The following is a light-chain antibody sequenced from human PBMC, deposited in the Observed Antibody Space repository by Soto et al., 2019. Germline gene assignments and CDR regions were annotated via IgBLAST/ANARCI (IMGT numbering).Light chain of an antibody. Sequence: QSVLTQPPSVSAAPRQKVTISCSGSSSNIGNNYVSWYQHLPGTAPRLLIFENNKRPSGIPDRFSGSKSGTSATLAITGLQTGDEADYYCGTWDIRLNINWVFGGGTQLTVL. CDR3: GTWDIRLNINWV. V-gene: IGLV1-51*02. CDR1: SSNIGNNY. J-gene: IGLJ3*02. CDR2: ENN.